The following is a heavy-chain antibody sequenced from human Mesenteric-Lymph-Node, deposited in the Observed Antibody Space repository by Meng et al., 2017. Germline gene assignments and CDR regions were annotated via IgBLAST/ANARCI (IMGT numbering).Heavy chain of an antibody. D-gene: IGHD3-22*01. V-gene: IGHV3-23*01. CDR2: ISGSGGST. J-gene: IGHJ4*02. CDR1: GFTFSSYA. CDR3: ARGTFYYDSSGYYPLF. Sequence: GESLKISCAASGFTFSSYAMSWVRQAPGKGLEWVSSISGSGGSTYYADSVKGRFTISRDNSKNTLYLQMSSLRAEDTAVYYCARGTFYYDSSGYYPLFWGQGTLVTVSS.